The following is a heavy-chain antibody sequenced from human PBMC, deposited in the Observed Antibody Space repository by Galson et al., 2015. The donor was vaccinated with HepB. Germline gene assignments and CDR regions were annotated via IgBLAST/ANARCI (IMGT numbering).Heavy chain of an antibody. CDR2: ISGSGGST. Sequence: SLRLSCAAFGFTFSSHAMCWVRQAPGKGLEWVSAISGSGGSTYYADSVKGRFTISRDNSKNTLYLQMNSLRAEDTAVYYCARDRESGPIAVAILDYWGQGTLVTVSS. J-gene: IGHJ4*02. V-gene: IGHV3-23*01. D-gene: IGHD6-19*01. CDR3: ARDRESGPIAVAILDY. CDR1: GFTFSSHA.